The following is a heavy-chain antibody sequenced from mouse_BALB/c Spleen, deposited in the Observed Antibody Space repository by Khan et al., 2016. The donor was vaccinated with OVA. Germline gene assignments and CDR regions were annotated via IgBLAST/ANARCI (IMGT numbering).Heavy chain of an antibody. Sequence: EVELVESGGGLVKPGGSLKLSCAASGFTFSDYYMYWVRQTPEKRLEWVATISDGGRYTYYPDSVKGRFTISRDDAKNNLYLQMSSLKSEDTAMYDVARGYYGDPFAYWGQGTLVTVSA. J-gene: IGHJ3*01. CDR3: ARGYYGDPFAY. V-gene: IGHV5-4*02. CDR2: ISDGGRYT. D-gene: IGHD2-13*01. CDR1: GFTFSDYY.